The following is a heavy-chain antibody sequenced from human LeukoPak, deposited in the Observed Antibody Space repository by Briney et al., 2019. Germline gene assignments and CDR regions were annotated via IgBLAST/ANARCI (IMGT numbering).Heavy chain of an antibody. J-gene: IGHJ3*02. CDR3: ARESVSVAFDI. D-gene: IGHD4-11*01. CDR1: GGSISIYY. V-gene: IGHV4-59*01. CDR2: IYNSGST. Sequence: SETLSLTCTVSGGSISIYYWSWIRQPPGKGLEWIGYIYNSGSTNYNPSLKSRVTISVDTSKNQFSLSLSSVTAADTAVYYCARESVSVAFDIWGQGTMVTVSS.